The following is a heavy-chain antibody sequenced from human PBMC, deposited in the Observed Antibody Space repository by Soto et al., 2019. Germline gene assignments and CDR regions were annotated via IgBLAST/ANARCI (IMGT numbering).Heavy chain of an antibody. CDR2: INGSGST. J-gene: IGHJ4*02. D-gene: IGHD3-10*01. V-gene: IGHV4-34*01. Sequence: PSETLSLTCAVYGGSFSGYYWSWIRQSPGKGLEWIWEINGSGSTNYNPSLKSRVTLSIDTSRNQFSLKLSSVTAADTAVFFCASRMGSGRYYFDYWGQGTQVTVSS. CDR3: ASRMGSGRYYFDY. CDR1: GGSFSGYY.